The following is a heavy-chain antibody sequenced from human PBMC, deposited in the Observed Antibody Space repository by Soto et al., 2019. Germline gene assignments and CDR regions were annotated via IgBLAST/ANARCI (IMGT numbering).Heavy chain of an antibody. D-gene: IGHD4-4*01. V-gene: IGHV1-69*12. CDR3: ARDNDRLQLGGNYYYILDV. Sequence: QVQLVQSGAEMKEPGSSVRVSCKTSGGTFSSSAISWLRQAPGQGLEWMGGIIPLFRTPDYAQKFQGRVTMAADESPSTAYMELSSLTSEDTAVYYCARDNDRLQLGGNYYYILDVWGQGTTITVSS. CDR2: IIPLFRTP. CDR1: GGTFSSSA. J-gene: IGHJ6*02.